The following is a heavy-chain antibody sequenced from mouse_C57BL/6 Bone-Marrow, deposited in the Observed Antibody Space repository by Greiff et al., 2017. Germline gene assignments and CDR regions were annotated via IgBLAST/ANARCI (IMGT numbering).Heavy chain of an antibody. Sequence: EVKLVESGGGLVKPGGSLKLSCAASGFTFSSYAMSWVRQTPEKRLEWVATISDGGSYTYSPDNVKGRFTISRDNAKNNLYLQMSHLKSEDTAMYYCARDRGQLRLNYFDYWGQGTTLTVSS. CDR2: ISDGGSYT. CDR1: GFTFSSYA. CDR3: ARDRGQLRLNYFDY. V-gene: IGHV5-4*01. D-gene: IGHD3-2*02. J-gene: IGHJ2*01.